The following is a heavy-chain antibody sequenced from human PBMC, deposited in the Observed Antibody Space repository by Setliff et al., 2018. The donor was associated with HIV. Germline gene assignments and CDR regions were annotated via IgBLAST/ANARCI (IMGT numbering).Heavy chain of an antibody. J-gene: IGHJ4*02. CDR3: ARGAGGYYDSSGPLHSDY. V-gene: IGHV3-21*01. CDR1: GFTFRSYT. Sequence: GGSLRLSCAASGFTFRSYTMNWVRQAPGKGLEWVSTITTNSIYVYDADSVKGRFTISRDNAKNSLYLQMNSLRAEDTAVYYCARGAGGYYDSSGPLHSDYWGQGTLVTVSS. D-gene: IGHD3-22*01. CDR2: ITTNSIYV.